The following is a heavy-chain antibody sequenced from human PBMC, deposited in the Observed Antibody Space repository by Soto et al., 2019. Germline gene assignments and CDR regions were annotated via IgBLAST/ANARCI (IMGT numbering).Heavy chain of an antibody. J-gene: IGHJ4*02. CDR1: GFTFSSYG. V-gene: IGHV3-30*03. Sequence: QVQLVESGGGVVQPGRSLRLSCAASGFTFSSYGMHWVRKAPGKGLEWVAVISYDGSNKYYADSVKGRFTISRDNSKNTLDRQMNSLRAEDTAVYYCATDLWFGELLSNKEDYWGQGTLVTVS. CDR2: ISYDGSNK. D-gene: IGHD3-10*01. CDR3: ATDLWFGELLSNKEDY.